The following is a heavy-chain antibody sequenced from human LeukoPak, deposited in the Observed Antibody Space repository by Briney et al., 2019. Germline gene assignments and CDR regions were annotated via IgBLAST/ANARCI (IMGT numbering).Heavy chain of an antibody. D-gene: IGHD1-26*01. CDR1: GFTFSGYT. J-gene: IGHJ1*01. V-gene: IGHV3-30*04. CDR3: ARARSIVGVSPFQH. CDR2: ISSDGRYK. Sequence: GGSLRLSCAASGFTFSGYTMHWVRQAPGKGLEWVAFISSDGRYKSHADSVKGRCTISRDNSKNTLYLQMNSLRPEDTAVYYCARARSIVGVSPFQHWGQGTLVTVSS.